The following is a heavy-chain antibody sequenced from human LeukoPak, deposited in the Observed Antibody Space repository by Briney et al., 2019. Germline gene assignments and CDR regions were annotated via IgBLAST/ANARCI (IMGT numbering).Heavy chain of an antibody. V-gene: IGHV3-30*04. Sequence: GRSLRLSCVASGFTFSDYPMYWVRQAPGKGLEWVAVISHDGRNKFYADSVRGRFTVSRDDSKNTLNLQMNSLRPEDTAVYYCARDSPYHDYWGQGSLVTVSS. CDR3: ARDSPYHDY. CDR1: GFTFSDYP. D-gene: IGHD3-16*01. CDR2: ISHDGRNK. J-gene: IGHJ4*02.